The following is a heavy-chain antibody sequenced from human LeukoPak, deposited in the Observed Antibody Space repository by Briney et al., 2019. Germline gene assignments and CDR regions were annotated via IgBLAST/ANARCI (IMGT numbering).Heavy chain of an antibody. Sequence: ASVKVSCKTSGYMSTTYVISWVRQVPGQGLEWMGWISPYNANTNYAQKLQGRVTMTTDTSTSTAYMELRSLRSDETAVYYCARDLGYHLLTNYYYYGMDVWGQGTTVTVYS. D-gene: IGHD2-2*01. J-gene: IGHJ6*02. V-gene: IGHV1-18*01. CDR3: ARDLGYHLLTNYYYYGMDV. CDR2: ISPYNANT. CDR1: GYMSTTYV.